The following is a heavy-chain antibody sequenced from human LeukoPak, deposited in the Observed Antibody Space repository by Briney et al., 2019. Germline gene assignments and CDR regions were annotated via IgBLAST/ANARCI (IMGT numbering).Heavy chain of an antibody. Sequence: ASVKVSRKASGYTFTSYYMRWVRQAPGQGLEWMGIINPSGGSTSYAQKFQGRVTMTRDTSTSTVYMELSSLRSEDTAVYYCARESPSSGWSRYYFDYWGQGTLVTVSS. CDR1: GYTFTSYY. CDR2: INPSGGST. V-gene: IGHV1-46*01. CDR3: ARESPSSGWSRYYFDY. D-gene: IGHD6-19*01. J-gene: IGHJ4*02.